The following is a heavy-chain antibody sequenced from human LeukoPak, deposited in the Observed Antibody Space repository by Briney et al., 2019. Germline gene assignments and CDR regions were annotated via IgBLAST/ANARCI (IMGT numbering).Heavy chain of an antibody. V-gene: IGHV4-59*01. D-gene: IGHD3-22*01. Sequence: SETLSLTCTVSGGSISSYYWSWIRQPPGKGLEWIGYIYYSGSTNYNPSLKSRVTISVDTSKNQFSLKLSSVTAADTAVYYCARDRYSYESSGYVFDYWGQGTLVTVSS. CDR3: ARDRYSYESSGYVFDY. J-gene: IGHJ4*02. CDR2: IYYSGST. CDR1: GGSISSYY.